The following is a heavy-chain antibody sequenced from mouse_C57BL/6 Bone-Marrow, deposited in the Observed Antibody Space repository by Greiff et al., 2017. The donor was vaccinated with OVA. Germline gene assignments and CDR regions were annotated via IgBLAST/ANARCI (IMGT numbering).Heavy chain of an antibody. D-gene: IGHD2-1*01. CDR1: GYSITSDY. CDR2: ISYSGST. CDR3: AREGYYGNYMGYFDV. V-gene: IGHV3-8*01. Sequence: DVKLVESGPGLAKPSQTLSLTCSVTGYSITSDYWNWIRKFPGNKLEYMGYISYSGSTYYNPSLKSRISITRDTSKNQYYLQLNSVTTEDTATYYCAREGYYGNYMGYFDVWGTGTTVTVSS. J-gene: IGHJ1*03.